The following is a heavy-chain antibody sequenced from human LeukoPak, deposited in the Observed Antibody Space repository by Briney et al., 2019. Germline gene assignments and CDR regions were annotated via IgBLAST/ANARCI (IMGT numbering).Heavy chain of an antibody. Sequence: GGSLRLSCAASGLPFSSSAMSWVRQAPGSGLAWVSSISGSGISTYYADSVKGRFTISRDTSKNTLYLQMNSLRAEDTAVYYCAKDRTGTALYDYWGQGTLVTVSS. CDR2: ISGSGIST. V-gene: IGHV3-23*01. CDR1: GLPFSSSA. D-gene: IGHD1-1*01. J-gene: IGHJ4*02. CDR3: AKDRTGTALYDY.